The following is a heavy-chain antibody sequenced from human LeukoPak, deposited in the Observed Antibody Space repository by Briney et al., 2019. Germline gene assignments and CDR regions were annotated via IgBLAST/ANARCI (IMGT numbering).Heavy chain of an antibody. Sequence: PGGSLRLSRAASGFIFSDYWMTWVRQAPGRGLEWVASIKQDGREKHYVDSVEGRFTISRDSAKKSVYLQMNSLRVEDTAVYYCVRDRGWFDPWGQGTLVTVSS. J-gene: IGHJ5*02. CDR1: GFIFSDYW. CDR3: VRDRGWFDP. V-gene: IGHV3-7*01. CDR2: IKQDGREK.